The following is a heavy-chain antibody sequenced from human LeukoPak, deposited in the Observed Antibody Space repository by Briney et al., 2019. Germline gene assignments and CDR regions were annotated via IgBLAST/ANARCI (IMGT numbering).Heavy chain of an antibody. CDR3: ARDRWELLRSVDY. D-gene: IGHD2-15*01. J-gene: IGHJ4*02. CDR2: IGSTGAYI. Sequence: GGSLRLSCAASGFIFSSYSMNRVRQAPGKGLEWLSSIGSTGAYIFYADSVKGRFTISRDNAKNSLYLQMNSLRAEDTAVYYCARDRWELLRSVDYWGQGTLVTVSS. V-gene: IGHV3-21*01. CDR1: GFIFSSYS.